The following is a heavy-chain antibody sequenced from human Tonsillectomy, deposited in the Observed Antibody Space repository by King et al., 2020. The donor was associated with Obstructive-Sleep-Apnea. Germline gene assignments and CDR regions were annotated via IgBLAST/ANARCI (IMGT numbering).Heavy chain of an antibody. CDR2: MYSGGGT. Sequence: VQLVESGGGLVQPGGSLRLSCEPFGFSVKSNYMSWVRQATGKGLEWVSVMYSGGGTYYSATSKGRFTISRDNSNNPLYLHMNSLRAEDTAVYYCARAPFIWTDYEQSWYFDLWGRGTLVTVSS. D-gene: IGHD3/OR15-3a*01. V-gene: IGHV3-66*01. J-gene: IGHJ2*01. CDR1: GFSVKSNY. CDR3: ARAPFIWTDYEQSWYFDL.